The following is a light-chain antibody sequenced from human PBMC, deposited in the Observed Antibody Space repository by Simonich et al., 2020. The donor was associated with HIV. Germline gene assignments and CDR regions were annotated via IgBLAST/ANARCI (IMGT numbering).Light chain of an antibody. CDR3: QSYDSSLSVL. J-gene: IGLJ2*01. V-gene: IGLV1-40*01. CDR1: SSNIGEGYD. Sequence: QSVLTQPPSVSGAQGQRVTISCPGSSSNIGEGYDVHWYQQLPGTAPKLLIYGNSNRPSGVPDRFSGSKSGTSASLAITVLQAEDEADYYCQSYDSSLSVLFGGGTKLTVL. CDR2: GNS.